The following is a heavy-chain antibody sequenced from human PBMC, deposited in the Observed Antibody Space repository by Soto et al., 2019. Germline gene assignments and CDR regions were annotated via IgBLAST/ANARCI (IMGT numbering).Heavy chain of an antibody. J-gene: IGHJ6*02. CDR3: ARLHGYSPSLVLAGTLYYYYGMDV. CDR1: GYSFTSYW. V-gene: IGHV5-10-1*01. CDR2: IEPSDSYT. Sequence: PGESLKISCKGSGYSFTSYWISWVRQMPGKGLEWMGRIEPSDSYTNYSPSFQGHVTISADKSISTAYLQWSSLKASDTAMYYCARLHGYSPSLVLAGTLYYYYGMDVWGRVITVTFSS. D-gene: IGHD5-12*01.